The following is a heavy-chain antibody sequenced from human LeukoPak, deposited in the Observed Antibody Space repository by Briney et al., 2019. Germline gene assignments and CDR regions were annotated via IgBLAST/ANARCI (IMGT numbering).Heavy chain of an antibody. V-gene: IGHV4-34*01. J-gene: IGHJ4*02. CDR2: INYSGST. CDR3: ARGGQAVTFDY. D-gene: IGHD4-11*01. CDR1: GGSFSGYY. Sequence: SETLSLTCAVYGGSFSGYYWSWIRQPPGKGLEWIGEINYSGSTNYNPSLKSRVTISVDTSKNQFSLKLSSVTAADTAVYYCARGGQAVTFDYWGQGTLVTVSS.